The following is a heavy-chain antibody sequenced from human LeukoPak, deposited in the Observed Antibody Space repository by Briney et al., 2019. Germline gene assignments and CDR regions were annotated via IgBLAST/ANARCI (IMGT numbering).Heavy chain of an antibody. J-gene: IGHJ4*02. CDR2: IWYDGSYK. CDR3: ARGDEFWSGNSQSIDY. V-gene: IGHV3-33*01. CDR1: GFTFSTYG. D-gene: IGHD3-3*01. Sequence: GGSLRLSCAASGFTFSTYGMHWVRQAPGKGLEGVAVIWYDGSYKYYADSVKGRFTISRDNSKNTLYLQMNSLSAEDTAVYYCARGDEFWSGNSQSIDYWRQGTLVTVSS.